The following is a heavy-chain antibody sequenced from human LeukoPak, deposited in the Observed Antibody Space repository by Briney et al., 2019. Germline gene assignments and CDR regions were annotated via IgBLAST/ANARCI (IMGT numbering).Heavy chain of an antibody. V-gene: IGHV1-2*02. CDR2: INPHSGGT. CDR1: GYTFTAYY. J-gene: IGHJ4*02. Sequence: ASVKVSCKASGYTFTAYYIHWMRQAPGQGLEWMGWINPHSGGTTYAQQFHGRVTMTTDTSTSTAYMELRSLRSDDTAVYYCARDGEQQQSFDCWGQGTLVTVSS. CDR3: ARDGEQQQSFDC. D-gene: IGHD6-13*01.